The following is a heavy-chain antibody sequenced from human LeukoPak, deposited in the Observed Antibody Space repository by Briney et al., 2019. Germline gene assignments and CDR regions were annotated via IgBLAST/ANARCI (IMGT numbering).Heavy chain of an antibody. CDR3: ARDVGYRSWFDP. CDR2: ISIDSTTI. Sequence: GGSLRLSCAASGFTFDDYAMHWVRQAPGKGLEWVSYISIDSTTIYYAASAKGRFTISRDNVKNSLYLQMNSLTAEDTAMYYCARDVGYRSWFDPWGQGTLVTVSS. D-gene: IGHD5-18*01. V-gene: IGHV3-48*01. CDR1: GFTFDDYA. J-gene: IGHJ5*02.